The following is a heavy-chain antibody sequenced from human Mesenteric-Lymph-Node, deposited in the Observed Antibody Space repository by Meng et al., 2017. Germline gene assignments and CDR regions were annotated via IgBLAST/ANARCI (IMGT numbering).Heavy chain of an antibody. Sequence: VEVAGSGPRLAETSGTLSPLCGVSGGSIGRNCSWSWVRQPPGKGLEWIGQISHSGNAYYNPSLKSRLTMSVDWSKRQLSLWLTSVTAADTAVYYCARHGGYYQDLWGQGTLVTVSS. J-gene: IGHJ5*02. D-gene: IGHD4-23*01. V-gene: IGHV4-4*02. CDR3: ARHGGYYQDL. CDR2: ISHSGNA. CDR1: GGSIGRNCS.